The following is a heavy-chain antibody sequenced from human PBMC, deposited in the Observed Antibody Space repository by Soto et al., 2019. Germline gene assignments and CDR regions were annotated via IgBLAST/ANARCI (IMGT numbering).Heavy chain of an antibody. J-gene: IGHJ6*03. Sequence: SETLSLTCTVSGGSISSGGYYWSWIRQHPGKGLEWIGYINYSGSTYYNPSLKSRVTISVDTSKNQFSLKLSSVTAADTAVYYCARGREQWLVWGEKGHYYYMDVWGKGTTVTVSS. CDR3: ARGREQWLVWGEKGHYYYMDV. CDR2: INYSGST. CDR1: GGSISSGGYY. V-gene: IGHV4-31*03. D-gene: IGHD6-19*01.